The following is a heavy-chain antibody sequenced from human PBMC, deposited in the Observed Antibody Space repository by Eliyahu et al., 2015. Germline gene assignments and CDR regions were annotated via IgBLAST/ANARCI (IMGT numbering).Heavy chain of an antibody. CDR2: ISGSGGTT. J-gene: IGHJ4*02. Sequence: EVQLLESGGGLVQSGGSLRLSCAASGFTFSSYSMXWXRQAPGKGLEWVSTISGSGGTTYYADXVKGRFTISRDNSKNTLYLQMNSLRAEDTAVYYCAKEFYYDTSGLFDYWGQGTLVTVSS. CDR1: GFTFSSYS. V-gene: IGHV3-23*01. D-gene: IGHD3-22*01. CDR3: AKEFYYDTSGLFDY.